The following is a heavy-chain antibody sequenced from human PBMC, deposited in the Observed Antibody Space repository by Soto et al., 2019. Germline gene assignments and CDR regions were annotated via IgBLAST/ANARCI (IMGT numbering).Heavy chain of an antibody. Sequence: GGSLRLSCAASGFTFSSYSMNWVRQAPGKGLEWVSSISSSSSYIYYADSVKGRFTISRDNAKNSLYLQMNSLRAEDTAVYYCARDDYIWGSYSPHFDFWGQGTLVTVAS. D-gene: IGHD3-16*01. CDR1: GFTFSSYS. V-gene: IGHV3-21*01. CDR2: ISSSSSYI. J-gene: IGHJ4*02. CDR3: ARDDYIWGSYSPHFDF.